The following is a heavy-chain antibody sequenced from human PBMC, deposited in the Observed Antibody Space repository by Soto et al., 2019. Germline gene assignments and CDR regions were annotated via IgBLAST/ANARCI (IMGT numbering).Heavy chain of an antibody. D-gene: IGHD2-2*01. V-gene: IGHV4-34*01. CDR2: INHSGST. CDR1: GGSFRGYY. Sequence: PSDTLSLTCAVYGGSFRGYYWSWIRQRPGKGLEWIGEINHSGSTNYNPSLKSRVTISVDTSKNQFSLKLSSVTAADTAVCYCARVIVVVPAAIFRYYYYYYMDVWGKGTTVTVSS. J-gene: IGHJ6*03. CDR3: ARVIVVVPAAIFRYYYYYYMDV.